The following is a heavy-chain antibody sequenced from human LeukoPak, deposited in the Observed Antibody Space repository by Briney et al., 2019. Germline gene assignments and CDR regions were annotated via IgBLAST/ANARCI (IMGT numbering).Heavy chain of an antibody. Sequence: SETLSLTCNVSGGSMSNIYYWGWIRQPPGKGLEWIGNIFYSGITYYNPSLRSRVTIAIDTSKSQFSLKLTSVTAADTAVYYCASSGTTDSRGAFDIWGQGTMVTVSS. CDR1: GGSMSNIYY. D-gene: IGHD2/OR15-2a*01. J-gene: IGHJ3*02. CDR3: ASSGTTDSRGAFDI. V-gene: IGHV4-39*01. CDR2: IFYSGIT.